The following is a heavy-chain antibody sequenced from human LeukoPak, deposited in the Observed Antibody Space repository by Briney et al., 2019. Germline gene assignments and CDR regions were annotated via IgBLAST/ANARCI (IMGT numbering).Heavy chain of an antibody. CDR3: ARRTSGGGLFDY. Sequence: SETLSLTCTVSGGSISSSSYYWGWIRQPPGKGLEGIGGIFYSGDTYYNASLKSRVTISVDTSKKHFSLKLTSVTSADTAVYYCARRTSGGGLFDYWGQGTLVTVSS. V-gene: IGHV4-39*02. CDR2: IFYSGDT. D-gene: IGHD3-10*01. CDR1: GGSISSSSYY. J-gene: IGHJ4*02.